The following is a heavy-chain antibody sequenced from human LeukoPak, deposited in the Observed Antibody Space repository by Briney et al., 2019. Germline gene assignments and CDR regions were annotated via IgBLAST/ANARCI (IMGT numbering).Heavy chain of an antibody. Sequence: PGGSLRLSCAASGFTFGSYEMSWVRQAPGKGLEWVSTISGSDGRSYYADSVKGRFTISRDNSKNTLYLQMNSLRAEDTAVYYCARDESGYGFDYWGQGTLVTVSS. CDR2: ISGSDGRS. J-gene: IGHJ4*02. D-gene: IGHD5-18*01. CDR3: ARDESGYGFDY. CDR1: GFTFGSYE. V-gene: IGHV3-23*01.